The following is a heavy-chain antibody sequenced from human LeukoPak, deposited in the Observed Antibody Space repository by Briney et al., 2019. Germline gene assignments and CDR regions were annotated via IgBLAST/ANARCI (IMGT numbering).Heavy chain of an antibody. CDR3: ARNFGGSYYVGYYYYYYMDV. Sequence: ASVKVSCKASGYTFTSYGISWVRQAPGQGLEWMGWISAYNGNTNYAQKLQGRVTMTADTSTSTAYMELRSLRSDDTAVYYCARNFGGSYYVGYYYYYYMDVWGKGTTVTVS. CDR2: ISAYNGNT. J-gene: IGHJ6*03. CDR1: GYTFTSYG. V-gene: IGHV1-18*01. D-gene: IGHD1-26*01.